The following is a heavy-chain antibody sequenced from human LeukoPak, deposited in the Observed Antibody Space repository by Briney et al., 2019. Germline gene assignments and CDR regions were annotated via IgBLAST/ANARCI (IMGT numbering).Heavy chain of an antibody. J-gene: IGHJ4*02. CDR2: ISYDGSNK. V-gene: IGHV3-30-3*01. D-gene: IGHD3-22*01. CDR3: ARGPTYYYDSSGYYLDY. Sequence: GGSLRPSCAASGFTFSSYAMHWVRQAPGKGLEWVAVISYDGSNKYYADSVKGRFTISRDNSKNTLYLQMNSLRAEDTAVYYCARGPTYYYDSSGYYLDYWGQGTLVTVSS. CDR1: GFTFSSYA.